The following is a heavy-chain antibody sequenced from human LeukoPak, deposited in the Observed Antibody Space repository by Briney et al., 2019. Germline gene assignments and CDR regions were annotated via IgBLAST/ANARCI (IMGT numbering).Heavy chain of an antibody. D-gene: IGHD4/OR15-4a*01. V-gene: IGHV3-30*03. CDR3: ARRAGAYSHPYDY. Sequence: GSLRLSCVTSGFTFSSYGMHWVRQVPGKGLEWVAVISYDGSSKYYPDSVKGRFTISRDNSKNTLYLQMNSLRAEDTAVYYCARRAGAYSHPYDYWGQGTLVTVSS. CDR1: GFTFSSYG. J-gene: IGHJ4*02. CDR2: ISYDGSSK.